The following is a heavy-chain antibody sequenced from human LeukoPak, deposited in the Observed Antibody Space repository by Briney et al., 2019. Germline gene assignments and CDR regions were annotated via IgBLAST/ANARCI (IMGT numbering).Heavy chain of an antibody. V-gene: IGHV3-23*01. J-gene: IGHJ4*02. D-gene: IGHD6-19*01. CDR1: VFSFSSYA. CDR2: ISGIGGST. Sequence: GGSLRLSCAASVFSFSSYAMSWVRQAPGKGREWVSAISGIGGSTYYADSVRGRFTISSDNSKNTLYLQMNSLRAEDTAVYYCAKGLDRFDYWGQGTLVSVS. CDR3: AKGLDRFDY.